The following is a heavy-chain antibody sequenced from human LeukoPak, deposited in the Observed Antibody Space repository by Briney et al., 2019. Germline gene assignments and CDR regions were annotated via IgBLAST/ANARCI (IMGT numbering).Heavy chain of an antibody. CDR1: GFTFSSYS. V-gene: IGHV3-30*02. CDR2: IRYDGSNK. J-gene: IGHJ4*02. Sequence: GGSLRLSCAASGFTFSSYSMHWVRQAPGKGLEWVAFIRYDGSNKYYADSVKGRFTISRDNSKNTLYLQMNSLRAEDTAVCYCAKALGQLDNYFDYWGQGTLVTVSS. D-gene: IGHD6-13*01. CDR3: AKALGQLDNYFDY.